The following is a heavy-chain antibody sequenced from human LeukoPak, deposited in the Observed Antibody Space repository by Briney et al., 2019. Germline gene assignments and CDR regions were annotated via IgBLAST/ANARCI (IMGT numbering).Heavy chain of an antibody. CDR1: GYTFTTYG. CDR3: ARTTVTTSDDAFDI. Sequence: GASVEVSCKASGYTFTTYGISWVRQAPGQGLEWVGWISAYNGNTNYAQKLQGRVTMTTDTSTSTAYMELRSLRSDDTAVYYCARTTVTTSDDAFDIWGQGTMVTVSS. J-gene: IGHJ3*02. V-gene: IGHV1-18*01. D-gene: IGHD4-17*01. CDR2: ISAYNGNT.